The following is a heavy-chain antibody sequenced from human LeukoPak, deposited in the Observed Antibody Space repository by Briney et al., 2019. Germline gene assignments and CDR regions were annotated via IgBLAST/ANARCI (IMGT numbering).Heavy chain of an antibody. CDR3: ARVVSDIVVVPAANYYYMDV. J-gene: IGHJ6*03. V-gene: IGHV1-18*01. CDR1: GYTFTSYG. Sequence: GASVKVSCKASGYTFTSYGISWVRQAPGQGLEWMGWISAYNGHTNYAQKLQGRVTMTTDTSTSTAYMELRSLRSDDTAVYYCARVVSDIVVVPAANYYYMDVWGKGTTVTVSS. CDR2: ISAYNGHT. D-gene: IGHD2-2*01.